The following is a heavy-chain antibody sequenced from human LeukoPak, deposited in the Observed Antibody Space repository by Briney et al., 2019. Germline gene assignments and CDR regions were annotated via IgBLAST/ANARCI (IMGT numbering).Heavy chain of an antibody. V-gene: IGHV3-23*01. CDR2: ISGSGGST. Sequence: GGSLRLSCAASGFTFSSYAMSWVRQAPGKGLEWVSAISGSGGSTYYADSVKGRFTISRDNSKNTLYLQMNSLRAEDTAVYYCAKAPGGGAVAGTGSDYWGQGTLVTVSS. J-gene: IGHJ4*02. CDR1: GFTFSSYA. D-gene: IGHD6-19*01. CDR3: AKAPGGGAVAGTGSDY.